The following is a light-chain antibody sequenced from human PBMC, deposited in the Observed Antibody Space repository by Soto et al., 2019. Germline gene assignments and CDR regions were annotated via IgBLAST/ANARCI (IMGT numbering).Light chain of an antibody. V-gene: IGLV3-21*04. CDR3: QVWDSSSDHRV. CDR1: NIGSKS. CDR2: YDS. J-gene: IGLJ2*01. Sequence: SYELTQPPSVSVDPGKTARITCGGNNIGSKSVHWYQQKPGQAPVLVIYYDSDRPSGIPERFSGSNSGKTATLTISRVEAGDEADYYCQVWDSSSDHRVFGGGTKLTVL.